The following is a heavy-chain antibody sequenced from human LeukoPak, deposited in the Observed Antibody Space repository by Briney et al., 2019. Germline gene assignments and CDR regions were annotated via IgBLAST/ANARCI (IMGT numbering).Heavy chain of an antibody. CDR1: GYTLTELS. V-gene: IGHV1-24*01. Sequence: ASVKVSCKVSGYTLTELSMHWVRQAPGKGLEWRGGFDPEDGETIYAQKFQGRVTMTEDTSTDTAYMELSSLRSEDTAVYYCATAVNPRYYFDYWGQGTLVTVSS. CDR3: ATAVNPRYYFDY. J-gene: IGHJ4*02. CDR2: FDPEDGET.